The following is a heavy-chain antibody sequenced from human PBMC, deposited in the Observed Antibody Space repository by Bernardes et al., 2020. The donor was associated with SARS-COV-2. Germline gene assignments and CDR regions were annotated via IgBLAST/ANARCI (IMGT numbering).Heavy chain of an antibody. CDR2: ISGSGGST. D-gene: IGHD6-19*01. J-gene: IGHJ6*02. CDR3: AGQEGSHSSGWSNTYYYYGMDV. V-gene: IGHV3-23*01. CDR1: GFTFSSYA. Sequence: GGSLRLSCAASGFTFSSYAMTWVRQAPGKGLEWVSTISGSGGSTYYADSVKGRFTISRDNSKNTLYLQMNSLRAEDTAVFYCAGQEGSHSSGWSNTYYYYGMDVWGQGTTVTVSS.